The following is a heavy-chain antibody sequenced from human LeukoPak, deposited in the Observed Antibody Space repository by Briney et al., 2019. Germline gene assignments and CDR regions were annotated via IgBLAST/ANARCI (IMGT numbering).Heavy chain of an antibody. Sequence: PGGSLRLSCAASGFTFSSYPMSCVRQAPGKGLEWVSAISGSGGSTYYADPVKGRFTISRDNSKNTLYLQMNSLRAEDTALFYSAKISSYGVMFDYWGQGTLVTVSS. CDR3: AKISSYGVMFDY. D-gene: IGHD5-18*01. J-gene: IGHJ4*02. CDR2: ISGSGGST. CDR1: GFTFSSYP. V-gene: IGHV3-23*01.